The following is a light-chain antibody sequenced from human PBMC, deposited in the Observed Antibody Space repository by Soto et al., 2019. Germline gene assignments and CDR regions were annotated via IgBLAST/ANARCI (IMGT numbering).Light chain of an antibody. CDR3: QQYYSSPYT. CDR1: RSVLFSSDSENY. V-gene: IGKV4-1*01. Sequence: DIVMTQSPDSLAVSLGERATINCKSSRSVLFSSDSENYLAWYQQKPGQPPKLLIYWASTQESGVPDRFSGSGSGTDFTLTISSLQAEEVAVYYCQQYYSSPYTFGQGTKLEI. J-gene: IGKJ2*01. CDR2: WAS.